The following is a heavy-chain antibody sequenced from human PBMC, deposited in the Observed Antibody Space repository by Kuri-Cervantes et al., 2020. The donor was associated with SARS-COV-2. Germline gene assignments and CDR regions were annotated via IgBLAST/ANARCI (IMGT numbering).Heavy chain of an antibody. Sequence: SETLSLTCAVSGYSISSGYYWGWIRQPPGKGLEWIGSIYHSGSTYYNPSLKSRVTISVDTSKDQFSLKLTSVTAADTAVYYCARQESRYSFGYLGYFGYWGQGTLVTVSS. CDR2: IYHSGST. CDR1: GYSISSGYY. J-gene: IGHJ4*02. D-gene: IGHD5-18*01. V-gene: IGHV4-38-2*01. CDR3: ARQESRYSFGYLGYFGY.